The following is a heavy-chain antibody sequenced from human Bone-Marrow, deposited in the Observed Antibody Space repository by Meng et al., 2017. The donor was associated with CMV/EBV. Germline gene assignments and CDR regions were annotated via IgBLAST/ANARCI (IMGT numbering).Heavy chain of an antibody. D-gene: IGHD5-12*01. V-gene: IGHV4-39*07. CDR1: GGSISSSSYY. CDR3: ARAVLQRGYSGYDESPRYYYYYYGMDV. CDR2: IYYSGST. J-gene: IGHJ6*02. Sequence: GSLRLSCTVSGGSISSSSYYWGWIRQPPGKGLEWIGSIYYSGSTYYNPSLKSRVTISVDTSKNQFSLKLSSVTAADTAVYYCARAVLQRGYSGYDESPRYYYYYYGMDVWGQGTTVTVSS.